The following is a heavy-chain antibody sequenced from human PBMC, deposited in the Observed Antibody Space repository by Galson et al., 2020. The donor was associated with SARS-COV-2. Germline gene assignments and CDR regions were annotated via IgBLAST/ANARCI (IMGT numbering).Heavy chain of an antibody. CDR1: GGSINSPGYS. CDR2: IYETGST. D-gene: IGHD1-7*01. V-gene: IGHV4-30-2*01. J-gene: IGHJ6*04. CDR3: ARMRGTAGNFMDL. Sequence: SQTLSLTCAAPGGSINSPGYSWTWIRQTPGKAMEWMGYIYETGSTFYNPSLRSRVTFSLDRSERLLSLRLTSVTAADSAVYYCARMRGTAGNFMDLWGNGTTIIVSS.